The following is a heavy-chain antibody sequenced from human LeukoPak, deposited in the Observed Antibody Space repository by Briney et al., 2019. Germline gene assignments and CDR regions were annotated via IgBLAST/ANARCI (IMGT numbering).Heavy chain of an antibody. CDR3: ARDWSGSDY. CDR2: INPNSGGT. CDR1: GYIFTGYY. D-gene: IGHD3-3*01. V-gene: IGHV1-2*02. J-gene: IGHJ4*02. Sequence: ASVKVSCKASGYIFTGYYMHWVRQAPGQGLEWMGWINPNSGGTNYAQKFQGRVTMTRDTSIGTAYMELSRLRSDDTAVYYCARDWSGSDYWGQGTLVTVSS.